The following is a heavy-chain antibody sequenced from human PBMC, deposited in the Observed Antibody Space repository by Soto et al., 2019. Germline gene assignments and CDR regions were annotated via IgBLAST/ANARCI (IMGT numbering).Heavy chain of an antibody. CDR1: GYTFTSYA. J-gene: IGHJ5*02. V-gene: IGHV1-3*01. D-gene: IGHD3-22*01. CDR3: ARSYYDSSGYPYWFDP. CDR2: INAGNGNT. Sequence: QVQLVQSGAEVKKPGASVKVSCKASGYTFTSYAMHWVRQAPGQRLEWMGWINAGNGNTKYSQKFQGRVTITRDTSASTAYMELSSLRSEDTAVYYCARSYYDSSGYPYWFDPWGQGNLVTVSS.